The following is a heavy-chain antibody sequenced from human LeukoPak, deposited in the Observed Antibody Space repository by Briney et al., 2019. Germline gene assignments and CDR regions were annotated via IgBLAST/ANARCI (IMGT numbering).Heavy chain of an antibody. V-gene: IGHV3-15*01. Sequence: PGGSLRLSCAASGFTFSIAWMSWVRQAPGKGLEWVGRIKSRTDGGTTDYAAPVKGRFTISSDDSKSTLYLQMKSLKTDDHAVDYCTKPDLIWFGEDVWGQGTPVT. CDR1: GFTFSIAW. CDR3: TKPDLIWFGEDV. J-gene: IGHJ6*02. D-gene: IGHD3-10*01. CDR2: IKSRTDGGTT.